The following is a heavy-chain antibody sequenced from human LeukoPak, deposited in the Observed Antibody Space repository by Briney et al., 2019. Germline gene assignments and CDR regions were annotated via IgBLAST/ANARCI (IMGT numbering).Heavy chain of an antibody. Sequence: GGSLRLSCAASGFTFSSYVMQWVRQAPGKGLEWVAVISYDGSNKYYADSVKGRFTISRDNSKNTLYLQMNSLRVEDTAVYYCAGSLGPLTEYWGQGTLVTVSS. CDR3: AGSLGPLTEY. J-gene: IGHJ4*02. CDR1: GFTFSSYV. V-gene: IGHV3-30*04. CDR2: ISYDGSNK. D-gene: IGHD7-27*01.